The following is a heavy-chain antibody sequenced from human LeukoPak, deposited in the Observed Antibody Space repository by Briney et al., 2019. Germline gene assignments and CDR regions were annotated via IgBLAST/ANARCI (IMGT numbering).Heavy chain of an antibody. D-gene: IGHD6-19*01. V-gene: IGHV4-59*08. CDR1: GGSISSYH. CDR2: INYSGTT. CDR3: ARQSPNSSGWYDFDY. J-gene: IGHJ4*02. Sequence: SETLPLTCSVSGGSISSYHWNWIRQPPGKGLEWIGYINYSGTTNYNPSLKSRVTISIDTSKNQFSLKLSSVTAADTAVYYCARQSPNSSGWYDFDYWGQGTLVTVSS.